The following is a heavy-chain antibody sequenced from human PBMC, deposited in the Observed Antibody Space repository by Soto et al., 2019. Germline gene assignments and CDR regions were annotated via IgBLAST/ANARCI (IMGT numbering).Heavy chain of an antibody. D-gene: IGHD1-7*01. CDR1: GFTFSSYA. CDR3: AKDGYNWNYGLLDY. V-gene: IGHV3-23*01. J-gene: IGHJ4*02. CDR2: ISGSGGST. Sequence: PGGSLRLSCAASGFTFSSYAMSWVRQAPGKGLEWVSAISGSGGSTYYADSVKGRFTISRDNSKNTLYLQMNSLRAEDTAVYYCAKDGYNWNYGLLDYWGQGTLVTVSS.